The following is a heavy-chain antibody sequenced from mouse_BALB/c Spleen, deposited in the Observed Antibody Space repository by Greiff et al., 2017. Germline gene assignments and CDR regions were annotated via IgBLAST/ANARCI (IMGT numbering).Heavy chain of an antibody. CDR1: GYSITSGYY. V-gene: IGHV3-6*02. D-gene: IGHD5-1-1*01. Sequence: EVQLQESGPGLVKPSQSLSFTCSVTGYSITSGYYWNWIRQFPGNKLEWMGYISYDGSNNYNPSLKNRISITRDTSKNQFFLKLNSVTTEDTATYYCARGYPDWYFDVWGAGTTVTVSS. CDR2: ISYDGSN. CDR3: ARGYPDWYFDV. J-gene: IGHJ1*01.